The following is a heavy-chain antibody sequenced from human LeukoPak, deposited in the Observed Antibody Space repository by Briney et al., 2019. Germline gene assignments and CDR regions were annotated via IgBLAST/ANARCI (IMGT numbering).Heavy chain of an antibody. V-gene: IGHV4-59*08. J-gene: IGHJ4*02. CDR3: ARTIGIAAAGS. CDR2: IYYSGST. Sequence: PSETLSLTCTVSGGSISSYYWSWIRQPPGKGLEWIGYIYYSGSTNYNPSLKSRVTISVVTSKNQFSLKLSSVTAADTAVYYCARTIGIAAAGSWGQGTLVTVSS. D-gene: IGHD6-13*01. CDR1: GGSISSYY.